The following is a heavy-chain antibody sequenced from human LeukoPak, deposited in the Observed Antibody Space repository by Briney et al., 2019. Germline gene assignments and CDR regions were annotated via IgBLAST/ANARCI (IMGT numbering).Heavy chain of an antibody. J-gene: IGHJ3*01. Sequence: GASVRVSCKASGYSFSGYYMQWVRQAPGQGLEWMGWINPNSGVTKYAQKFQGRVIMTRDTSSNTAYMDVSGLRSGDTAIYYCARYAYKGKYNAFDLWGQGTMVTVSS. CDR2: INPNSGVT. D-gene: IGHD1-14*01. CDR3: ARYAYKGKYNAFDL. CDR1: GYSFSGYY. V-gene: IGHV1-2*02.